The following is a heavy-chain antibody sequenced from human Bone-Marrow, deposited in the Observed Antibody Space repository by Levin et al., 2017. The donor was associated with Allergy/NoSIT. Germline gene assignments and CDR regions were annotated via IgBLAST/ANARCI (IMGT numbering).Heavy chain of an antibody. J-gene: IGHJ6*02. CDR3: ATSHDRPPYYGVDV. V-gene: IGHV1-8*01. CDR2: LNPNNGKT. CDR1: GYSFTKSD. Sequence: GESLKISCKASGYSFTKSDINWVRQATGQGLEWVAWLNPNNGKTDYAQKFQGRVTVTRDTSISTAYMELSSLRFEDTAVYYCATSHDRPPYYGVDVWGQGTTITVSS.